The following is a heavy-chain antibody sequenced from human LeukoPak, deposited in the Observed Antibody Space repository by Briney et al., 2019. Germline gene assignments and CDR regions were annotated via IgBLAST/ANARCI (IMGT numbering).Heavy chain of an antibody. V-gene: IGHV3-30*03. Sequence: YLILPCAASGIVFSNSILQWWRQPPEKRREWVSAMSFDGFSKYYADSLKGRLSISRDDSKNTVYLQMNSLRAEDTAIYYCAREGHTSGYCGTFDVWGQGTTVAVSS. CDR2: MSFDGFSK. D-gene: IGHD3-22*01. J-gene: IGHJ3*01. CDR1: GIVFSNSI. CDR3: AREGHTSGYCGTFDV.